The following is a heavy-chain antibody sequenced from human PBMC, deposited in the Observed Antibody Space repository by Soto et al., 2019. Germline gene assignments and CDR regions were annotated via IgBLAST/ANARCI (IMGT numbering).Heavy chain of an antibody. J-gene: IGHJ6*02. Sequence: SVKVSCKASGDTFISYAIIWVRQAPGQGLEWMGGIIPIFGTANYAQKFQGRVTITADKSTSTAYMELSSLRSEDTAVYYCARDGDYGDYAGKGVGMKYYGMDVWGQGTTVTVSS. CDR1: GDTFISYA. CDR3: ARDGDYGDYAGKGVGMKYYGMDV. CDR2: IIPIFGTA. V-gene: IGHV1-69*06. D-gene: IGHD4-17*01.